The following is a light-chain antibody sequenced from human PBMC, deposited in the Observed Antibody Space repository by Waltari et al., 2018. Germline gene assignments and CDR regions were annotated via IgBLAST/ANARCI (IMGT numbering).Light chain of an antibody. CDR2: QDN. CDR1: KRDIGTYDL. Sequence: QSALTQPSSVSGSPGQSITLSCSGTKRDIGTYDLVSCYQHHPGKAPKVIIYQDNERPAGVSVRFSGSKSGNTASLTVSGFQAEDEADDYCCAYAGSYTYVFGGGTKVTV. CDR3: CAYAGSYTYV. V-gene: IGLV2-23*01. J-gene: IGLJ1*01.